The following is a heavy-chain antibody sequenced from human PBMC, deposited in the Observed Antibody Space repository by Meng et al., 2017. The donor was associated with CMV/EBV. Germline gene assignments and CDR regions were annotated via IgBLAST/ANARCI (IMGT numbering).Heavy chain of an antibody. CDR2: TYYRSKWYN. V-gene: IGHV6-1*01. J-gene: IGHJ6*02. Sequence: SETLSLTCAISGASVSSNSAAWNWIRQSPSRGLEWLGRTYYRSKWYNDYAVSVKSRITINPDTSKNQFSLQLNSVTPEDTAVYYCARGPRSPTIFGVVIRNYYYGMDVWGQGTTVTVSS. CDR3: ARGPRSPTIFGVVIRNYYYGMDV. CDR1: GASVSSNSAA. D-gene: IGHD3-3*01.